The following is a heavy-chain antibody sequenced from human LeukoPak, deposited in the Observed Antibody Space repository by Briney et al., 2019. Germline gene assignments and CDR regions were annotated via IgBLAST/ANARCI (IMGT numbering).Heavy chain of an antibody. CDR2: IYYSGST. V-gene: IGHV4-39*01. Sequence: SETLSLTCTASGGSISSSSYYWGWIRQPPGKGLEWIGSIYYSGSTYYNPSLKSRVTMSVDTSKNQFSLKLSSVTAADTAVYYCARENNHLTWFDPWGQGTLVTVSS. CDR1: GGSISSSSYY. CDR3: ARENNHLTWFDP. J-gene: IGHJ5*02. D-gene: IGHD1-14*01.